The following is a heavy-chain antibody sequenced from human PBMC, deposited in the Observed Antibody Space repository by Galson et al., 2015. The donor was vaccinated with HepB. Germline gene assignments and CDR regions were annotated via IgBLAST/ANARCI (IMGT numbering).Heavy chain of an antibody. J-gene: IGHJ4*02. CDR2: IYHSGST. D-gene: IGHD3-10*01. CDR3: ARGGMVRGVIRPGPLHPFDY. CDR1: GGSISSGGYS. Sequence: LSLTCAVSGGSISSGGYSWSWIRQPPGKGLEWIGYIYHSGSTYYNPSLKSRVTISVDRSKNQFSLKLSSVTAADTAVYYCARGGMVRGVIRPGPLHPFDYWGQGTLVTVSS. V-gene: IGHV4-30-2*01.